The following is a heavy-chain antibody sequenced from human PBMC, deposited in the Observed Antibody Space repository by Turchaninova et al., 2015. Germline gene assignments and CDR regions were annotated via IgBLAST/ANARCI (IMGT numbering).Heavy chain of an antibody. Sequence: QVQLQESGPGLVKPSATLSLTCVVSGYTISSPHYWGWSRQSPRKGLEWIGNIFHNGNTYYNPSLKRRVTISVDTSKHQFSLKLTSVTAADTAVYYCARQSVNWYFDLWGRGTLVTVSS. CDR2: IFHNGNT. D-gene: IGHD4-11*01. J-gene: IGHJ2*01. CDR3: ARQSVNWYFDL. V-gene: IGHV4-38-2*01. CDR1: GYTISSPHY.